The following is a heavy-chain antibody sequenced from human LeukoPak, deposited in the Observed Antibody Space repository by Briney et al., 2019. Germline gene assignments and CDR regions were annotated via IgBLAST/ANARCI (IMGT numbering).Heavy chain of an antibody. Sequence: SETLSLTCTVSGGSISSGSYYWSWVRQPAGKGLEWIGRIYTSGSTNYNPSLKSRVTISVDTSKNQFSLKLSSVTAADTAVFYCARVNGIPPSYYYYYMDVWGKGTTVTVSS. CDR3: ARVNGIPPSYYYYYMDV. CDR1: GGSISSGSYY. CDR2: IYTSGST. D-gene: IGHD5-18*01. J-gene: IGHJ6*03. V-gene: IGHV4-61*02.